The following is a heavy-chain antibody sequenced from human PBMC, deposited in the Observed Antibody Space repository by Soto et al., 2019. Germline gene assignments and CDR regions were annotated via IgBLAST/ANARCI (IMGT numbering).Heavy chain of an antibody. V-gene: IGHV1-69*13. CDR3: AREVRYQLLSSYYYGMDV. D-gene: IGHD2-2*01. J-gene: IGHJ6*02. CDR1: GGTFSSYA. CDR2: IIPIFGTA. Sequence: GASVKVSCKASGGTFSSYAISWVRQAPGQGLEWMGGIIPIFGTANYAQKFQGRVTITADESTSTAYMELSSLRSEDTAVYYCAREVRYQLLSSYYYGMDVWGQGTTVTVSS.